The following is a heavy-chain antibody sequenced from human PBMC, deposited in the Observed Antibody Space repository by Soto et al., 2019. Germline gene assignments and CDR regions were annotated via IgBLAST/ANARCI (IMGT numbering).Heavy chain of an antibody. CDR1: GLTFSSYA. D-gene: IGHD3-10*01. J-gene: IGHJ6*02. V-gene: IGHV3-23*01. CDR3: ANIDGLLYGSGSYRQAHYGMDV. CDR2: ISGSGGST. Sequence: PGGSLRLSCAASGLTFSSYAMSWVRQAPGKGLEWVSAISGSGGSTYYADSVKGRFTISRDNSKNTLYLQMNSLRAEDTAVYYCANIDGLLYGSGSYRQAHYGMDVWGQGTTVTVSS.